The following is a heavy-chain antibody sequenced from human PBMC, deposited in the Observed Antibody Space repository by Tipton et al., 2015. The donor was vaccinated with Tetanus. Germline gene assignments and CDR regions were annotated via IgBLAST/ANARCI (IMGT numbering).Heavy chain of an antibody. Sequence: SLRLSCAASGFTFSSYGMHWVRQAPGKGLEWVAIIWYDGSNKYYADSVKGRFTISRDNSKNTLYLQMNSLRAEDTAVYYCARDSGGVDYSYYGMDVWGQGTTVTVSS. CDR2: IWYDGSNK. V-gene: IGHV3-33*01. J-gene: IGHJ6*02. D-gene: IGHD3-16*01. CDR1: GFTFSSYG. CDR3: ARDSGGVDYSYYGMDV.